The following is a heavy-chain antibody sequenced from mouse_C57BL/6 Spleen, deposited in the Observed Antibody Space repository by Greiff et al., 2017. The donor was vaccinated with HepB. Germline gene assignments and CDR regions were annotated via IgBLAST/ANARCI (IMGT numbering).Heavy chain of an antibody. V-gene: IGHV1-82*01. CDR3: ARGIYDGYSWFAY. CDR1: GYAFRSSW. Sequence: QVQLKQSGPELVKPGASVKISCKASGYAFRSSWMNWVKQRPGKGLEWIGRIYPGDGDTNYNGKFKGKATLTADKSSSTAYMQLSSLTSEDSAVYFCARGIYDGYSWFAYWGQGTLVTVSA. CDR2: IYPGDGDT. D-gene: IGHD2-3*01. J-gene: IGHJ3*01.